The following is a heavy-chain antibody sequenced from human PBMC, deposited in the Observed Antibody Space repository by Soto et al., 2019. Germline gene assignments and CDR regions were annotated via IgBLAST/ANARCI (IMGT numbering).Heavy chain of an antibody. Sequence: GGSLRLSCAASGFTFSSYAMHWVRQAPGKGLEWVAVISYDGSNKYYADSVKGRFTISRDNSKNTLYLQMNSLRAEDTAVYYCARDEEDIVVVPAARLVDYWGQGTLVTVSS. V-gene: IGHV3-30-3*01. CDR2: ISYDGSNK. D-gene: IGHD2-2*01. CDR3: ARDEEDIVVVPAARLVDY. J-gene: IGHJ4*02. CDR1: GFTFSSYA.